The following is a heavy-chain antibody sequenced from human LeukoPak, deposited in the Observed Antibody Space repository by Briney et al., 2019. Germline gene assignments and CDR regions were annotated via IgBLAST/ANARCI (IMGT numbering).Heavy chain of an antibody. CDR2: ISSSSSYI. CDR1: GFTFSSYS. CDR3: ARDFSSGWYPNFDY. V-gene: IGHV3-21*01. D-gene: IGHD6-19*01. Sequence: GGSLRLSCAAFGFTFSSYSMNWVRQAPGKGLEWVSSISSSSSYIYYADSVKGRFTISRDNAKNSLYLQMNSLRAEDTAVYYCARDFSSGWYPNFDYWGQGTLVTVSS. J-gene: IGHJ4*02.